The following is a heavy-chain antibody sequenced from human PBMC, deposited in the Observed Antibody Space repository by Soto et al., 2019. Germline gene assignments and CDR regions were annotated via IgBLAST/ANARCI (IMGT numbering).Heavy chain of an antibody. CDR1: GFTFTSYW. D-gene: IGHD3-16*01. CDR2: IKSDGSST. J-gene: IGHJ4*02. V-gene: IGHV3-74*01. CDR3: ARGGRGGFDY. Sequence: EVQLVESGGGLVPPGGSLRLSCAASGFTFTSYWMHWVRQAPGKGLVWVSRIKSDGSSTNYADSVKGRFTISRDNAKNTVYLQMNSLRPEVTAVYYCARGGRGGFDYWGQGALVTVSS.